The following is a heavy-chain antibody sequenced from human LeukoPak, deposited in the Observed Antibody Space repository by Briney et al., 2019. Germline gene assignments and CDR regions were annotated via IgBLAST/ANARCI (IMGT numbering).Heavy chain of an antibody. CDR1: GFTFSTYA. CDR3: AKDRSDSSTWYAGSH. Sequence: PGRSLRLSCAASGFTFSTYAMSWVRQAPGKGLEWVSGISGSGDSTDYADSVKGRFTISRDSSKNTLYLQMNSMRAEDTAVYYCAKDRSDSSTWYAGSHWGQGTLVTVSS. CDR2: ISGSGDST. D-gene: IGHD6-13*01. V-gene: IGHV3-23*01. J-gene: IGHJ4*02.